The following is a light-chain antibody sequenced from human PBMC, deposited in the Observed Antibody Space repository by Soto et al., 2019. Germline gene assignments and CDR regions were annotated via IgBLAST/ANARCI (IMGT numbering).Light chain of an antibody. V-gene: IGKV1-5*01. CDR1: QGISGW. CDR3: QQYDSFSVWT. J-gene: IGKJ1*01. Sequence: DMQMTQSLSSVSASVGDGVSIXXRASQGISGWLAWYQQKAGKAPRLLIFDASSLMSGVPSRFSGSGYGTEFTLTINRLQPDDSATYYCQQYDSFSVWTFGQGTKVDI. CDR2: DAS.